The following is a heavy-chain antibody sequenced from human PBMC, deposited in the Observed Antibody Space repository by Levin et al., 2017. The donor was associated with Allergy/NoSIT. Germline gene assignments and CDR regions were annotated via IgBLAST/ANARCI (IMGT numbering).Heavy chain of an antibody. CDR1: DDSIGSSPYF. Sequence: GSLRLSCTVSDDSIGSSPYFWGWIRHPPGKGLEWIGSISDSGSTYYSLSLKSRVTISKDTSKNQLSLRLTSVTAADTALYYCARGTRTGTKRIDYWGQGTLVTVSS. CDR2: ISDSGST. D-gene: IGHD1-1*01. J-gene: IGHJ4*02. CDR3: ARGTRTGTKRIDY. V-gene: IGHV4-39*07.